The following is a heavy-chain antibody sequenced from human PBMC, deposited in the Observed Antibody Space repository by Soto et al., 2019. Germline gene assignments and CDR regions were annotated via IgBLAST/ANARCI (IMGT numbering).Heavy chain of an antibody. CDR2: IVLSDSYT. D-gene: IGHD6-13*01. CDR3: ARGSASPLAGAGYYWFDP. CDR1: GYRLTYYW. V-gene: IGHV5-10-1*01. Sequence: PGEYLKIYCQGSGYRLTYYWIRWVRPMPGKGLEWMGRIVLSDSYTNYSPSFQGHVTISADNSITTAYLQWSSQQASVTAMYYCARGSASPLAGAGYYWFDPWGQGTLVTVSS. J-gene: IGHJ5*02.